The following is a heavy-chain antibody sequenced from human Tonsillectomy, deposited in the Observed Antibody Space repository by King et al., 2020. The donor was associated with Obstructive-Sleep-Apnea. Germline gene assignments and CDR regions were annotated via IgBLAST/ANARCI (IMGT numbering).Heavy chain of an antibody. CDR2: FSLDTNRI. J-gene: IGHJ6*02. V-gene: IGHV3-9*01. D-gene: IGHD4-23*01. Sequence: VQLVESGGGLVQPGGSLRLSCEVSGFTLDLYAMHWVRQAPGKGLEWVSGFSLDTNRIDYADSVKGRFPVSRDKAKNSLYLQMNSLRPEDTALYYCGKDLTPGGMDVWGQGTTVTVSS. CDR3: GKDLTPGGMDV. CDR1: GFTLDLYA.